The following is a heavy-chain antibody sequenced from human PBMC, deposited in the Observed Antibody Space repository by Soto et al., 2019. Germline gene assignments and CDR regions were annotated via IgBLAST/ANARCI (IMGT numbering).Heavy chain of an antibody. J-gene: IGHJ5*01. CDR2: ISPGDSDT. CDR3: TRGLGTAVVGDS. Sequence: GESLKISCKGSGYTFTTYWIGWVRQMPGKGLEWMGIISPGDSDTTYSPSFQGQVTMSADKSTSTAYLQWSSLKASDTAMYYCTRGLGTAVVGDSWGQGTLVTV. CDR1: GYTFTTYW. V-gene: IGHV5-51*01. D-gene: IGHD5-18*01.